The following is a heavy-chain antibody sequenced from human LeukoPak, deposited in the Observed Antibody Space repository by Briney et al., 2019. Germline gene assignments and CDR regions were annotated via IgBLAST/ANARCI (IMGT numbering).Heavy chain of an antibody. CDR3: VREIKIMGFRAFDY. CDR1: GFAFSEYW. D-gene: IGHD3-10*01. CDR2: INDGGTYT. J-gene: IGHJ4*02. Sequence: GGSLRLSCAGSGFAFSEYWMHWARQTPEKGLMWVSRINDGGTYTAYADSVKGRFAVSRDNAENTLYLQMDSLTVEDTGLYYCVREIKIMGFRAFDYWGQGAPVTVSS. V-gene: IGHV3-74*01.